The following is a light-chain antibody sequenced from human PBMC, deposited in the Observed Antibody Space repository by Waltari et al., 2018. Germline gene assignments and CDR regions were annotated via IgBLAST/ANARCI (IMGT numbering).Light chain of an antibody. V-gene: IGKV1-5*03. Sequence: DIQMTQSPSTLSASVGDRVTITCRASQSISSWLAWYQQKPGKAPKLLIYKASSLESGVPSRFSGSGSGTEFTLTISSLQPDDFATYYCQQLIDYPLTFGGGTKVEIK. CDR3: QQLIDYPLT. J-gene: IGKJ4*01. CDR1: QSISSW. CDR2: KAS.